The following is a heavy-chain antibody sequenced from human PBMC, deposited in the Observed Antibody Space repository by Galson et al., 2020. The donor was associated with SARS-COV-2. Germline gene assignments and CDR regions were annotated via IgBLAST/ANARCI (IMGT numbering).Heavy chain of an antibody. CDR1: GFTFSSYA. CDR3: ARELALLFYWGGYYVSFGLDY. CDR2: ISYDGREK. D-gene: IGHD3-3*01. V-gene: IGHV3-30*04. J-gene: IGHJ4*02. Sequence: GGSLRLSCTASGFTFSSYAMYWVRQAPGKGLEWVAVISYDGREKYYADSVQGRFTISRANSKNTLYLQINSLRGDDTAVYYCARELALLFYWGGYYVSFGLDYWGQGTLVTVSS.